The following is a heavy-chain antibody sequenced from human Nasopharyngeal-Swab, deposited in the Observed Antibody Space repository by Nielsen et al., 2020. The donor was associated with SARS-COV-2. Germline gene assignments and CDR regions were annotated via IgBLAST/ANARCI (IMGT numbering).Heavy chain of an antibody. Sequence: GESLKISCAASGFTFSSYWMHWVRQAPGKGLVWVSRINSDGSSTSYADSVKGQFTISRDNAKNTLYLQMNSLRAEDTAVYYCARALYSSGWYLDYWGQGTLVTVSS. D-gene: IGHD6-19*01. CDR1: GFTFSSYW. J-gene: IGHJ4*02. CDR3: ARALYSSGWYLDY. V-gene: IGHV3-74*01. CDR2: INSDGSST.